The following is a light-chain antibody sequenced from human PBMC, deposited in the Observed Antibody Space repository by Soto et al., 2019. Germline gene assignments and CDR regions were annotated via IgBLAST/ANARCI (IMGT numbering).Light chain of an antibody. J-gene: IGKJ1*01. CDR2: TAS. Sequence: DIQMTQSPSSLSASVVDRVTISCRASERISDYLAWYQQKPGKAPKLLINTASSLRSGVPSRFSGSGSGTDFTLTIDSLQPEDFATYFCQKTNTAPWKFGQGTKVDIK. V-gene: IGKV1-39*01. CDR3: QKTNTAPWK. CDR1: ERISDY.